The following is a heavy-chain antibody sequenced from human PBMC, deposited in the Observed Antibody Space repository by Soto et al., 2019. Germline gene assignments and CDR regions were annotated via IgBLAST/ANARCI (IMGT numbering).Heavy chain of an antibody. V-gene: IGHV3-74*01. Sequence: EVQLVESGGGLVQPGGSLRLSCAASGFTFSSYWMHWVRQAPGKGLVWVSRINSDGSSTSYADSVKGRFTISRDNAKNTLYLQMNSLRAEDTAVYYCARERAPSGSYPYYYYYYGMDVWGQGTKVTVSS. D-gene: IGHD1-26*01. J-gene: IGHJ6*02. CDR3: ARERAPSGSYPYYYYYYGMDV. CDR2: INSDGSST. CDR1: GFTFSSYW.